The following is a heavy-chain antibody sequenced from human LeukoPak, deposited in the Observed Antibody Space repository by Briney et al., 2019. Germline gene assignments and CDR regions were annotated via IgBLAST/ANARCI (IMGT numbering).Heavy chain of an antibody. Sequence: ASVKVSCKASGFTFTSSAVQWVRQARGQRLEWIGWIVVGSGNTNYAQKFQERVTITRDMSTSTAYMELSSLRSEDTAVYYCAAGYGSGSLFGYWGQGALVTVSS. CDR2: IVVGSGNT. CDR3: AAGYGSGSLFGY. V-gene: IGHV1-58*01. J-gene: IGHJ4*02. CDR1: GFTFTSSA. D-gene: IGHD3-10*01.